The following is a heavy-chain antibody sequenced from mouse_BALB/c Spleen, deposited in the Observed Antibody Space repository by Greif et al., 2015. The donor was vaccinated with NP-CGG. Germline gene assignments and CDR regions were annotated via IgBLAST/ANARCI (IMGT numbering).Heavy chain of an antibody. D-gene: IGHD2-14*01. CDR2: IYPGSGNT. J-gene: IGHJ4*01. CDR3: ARKGVRRAMDY. Sequence: QVQLKESGAELARPGASVKLSCKASGYTFTDYYINWVKQRTGQGLEWIGEIYPGSGNTYYNEKFKGKATLTADKSSSTAYMQLSSLTPEDSAVYFCARKGVRRAMDYWGQGTSVTVSS. V-gene: IGHV1-77*01. CDR1: GYTFTDYY.